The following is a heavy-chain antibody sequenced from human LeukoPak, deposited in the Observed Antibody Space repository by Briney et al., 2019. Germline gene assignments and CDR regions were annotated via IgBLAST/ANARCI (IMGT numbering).Heavy chain of an antibody. CDR2: IKPDGTKK. D-gene: IGHD3-16*01. Sequence: PGGSLRLSCAASGLTFSDYWMSWVRQAPGKGLEWVANIKPDGTKKHYVDSVKGRFTISRDNAKNSLYLQMNSLRVEDTAVYYCARDWGYWGQGTLVTVSS. CDR1: GLTFSDYW. CDR3: ARDWGY. V-gene: IGHV3-7*01. J-gene: IGHJ4*02.